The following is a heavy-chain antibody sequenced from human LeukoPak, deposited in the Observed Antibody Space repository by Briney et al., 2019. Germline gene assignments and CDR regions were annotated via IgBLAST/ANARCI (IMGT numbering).Heavy chain of an antibody. V-gene: IGHV3-23*01. CDR2: IGSGGRST. CDR1: GFTFSSYA. CDR3: ARFSSASHYHNNMDV. Sequence: GGSLRLSCAASGFTFSSYALTWVRQAPGKGLEWVSAIGSGGRSTNYADSVKGRFTISRDTSTNTLYLQMNSLRAEDTSVYYCARFSSASHYHNNMDVWGQGTTVTVSS. D-gene: IGHD1-7*01. J-gene: IGHJ6*02.